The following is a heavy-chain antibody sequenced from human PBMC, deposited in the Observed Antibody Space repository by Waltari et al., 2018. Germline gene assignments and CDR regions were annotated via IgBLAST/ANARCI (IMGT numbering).Heavy chain of an antibody. CDR2: IRYDGSNK. CDR3: AKGYSSSWYFLPDGMDG. D-gene: IGHD6-13*01. V-gene: IGHV3-30*02. Sequence: QVQLVESGGGVVQPGGSLRLSCAASGFTFISYGMHWVLQAPGKGLEGVALIRYDGSNKYYADSVKGRFTISRDNSKNTLYLQMNSLRAEDTAVYYCAKGYSSSWYFLPDGMDGWGQGTTVTVSS. J-gene: IGHJ6*02. CDR1: GFTFISYG.